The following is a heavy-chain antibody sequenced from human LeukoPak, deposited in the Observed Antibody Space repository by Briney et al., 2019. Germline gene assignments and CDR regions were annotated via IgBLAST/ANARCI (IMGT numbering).Heavy chain of an antibody. CDR3: ARGRRYSSGWFSRPDAFDI. V-gene: IGHV1-8*01. J-gene: IGHJ3*02. D-gene: IGHD6-19*01. CDR2: MNPNSGNT. Sequence: RGASVKVSCKASGYTFTSYDINWVRQATGQGLEWMGWMNPNSGNTGYAQKFQGRATMTRNTSISTAYMELSSLRSEDTAVYYCARGRRYSSGWFSRPDAFDIWGQGTMVTVSS. CDR1: GYTFTSYD.